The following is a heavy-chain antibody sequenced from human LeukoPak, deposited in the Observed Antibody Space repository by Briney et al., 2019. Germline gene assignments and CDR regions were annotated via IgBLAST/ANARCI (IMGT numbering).Heavy chain of an antibody. CDR3: ARGGHGTSVAVAGTGDF. CDR1: GYTFTGYY. J-gene: IGHJ4*02. V-gene: IGHV1-2*02. CDR2: INPNSGGT. Sequence: ASVKVSCKASGYTFTGYYMHWVRQAPGQGLEWMGWINPNSGGTNYAQKFQGRVTMTRDMSTSTVYMQLSSLRSEDTAVYHCARGGHGTSVAVAGTGDFWGQGTLLTVSS. D-gene: IGHD6-19*01.